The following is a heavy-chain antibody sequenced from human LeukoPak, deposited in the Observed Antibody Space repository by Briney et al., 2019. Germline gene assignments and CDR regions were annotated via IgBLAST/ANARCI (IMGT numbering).Heavy chain of an antibody. V-gene: IGHV3-23*01. J-gene: IGHJ4*02. Sequence: GGSLRLSCGASRLTINSYAMSWVRQAPGKGLEWVSTIIGTAGNTYYADSVKGRFTISRDNSKNTLYLQMNSLRAEDTAVYYCAKEGNSGSYYSIDYWGQGTLVTVSS. CDR3: AKEGNSGSYYSIDY. CDR2: IIGTAGNT. D-gene: IGHD1-26*01. CDR1: RLTINSYA.